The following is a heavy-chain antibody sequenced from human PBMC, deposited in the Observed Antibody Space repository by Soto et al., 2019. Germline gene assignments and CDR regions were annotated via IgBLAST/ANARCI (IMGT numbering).Heavy chain of an antibody. Sequence: GRSLRHSWPASELPCEAYGGPWARKPQGKGLEWVSGISWHSGSIGYADSVKGRFTISRDNAKNSLYLQMNSLRAEDTALYYCAKGDSQYSSSWFDPWGQGTLVTVSS. D-gene: IGHD6-13*01. CDR2: ISWHSGSI. CDR3: AKGDSQYSSSWFDP. CDR1: ELPCEAYG. V-gene: IGHV3-9*01. J-gene: IGHJ5*02.